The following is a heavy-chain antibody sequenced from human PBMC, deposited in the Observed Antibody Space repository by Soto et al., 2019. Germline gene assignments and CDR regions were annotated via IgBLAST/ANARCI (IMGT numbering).Heavy chain of an antibody. J-gene: IGHJ6*02. CDR3: ARDLMNYGGKVGRYYYYGMDV. CDR2: IIPIFGTA. D-gene: IGHD1-7*01. CDR1: GGTFSSYA. V-gene: IGHV1-69*01. Sequence: QVQLVQSGAEVKKPGSSVKVSCKASGGTFSSYAISWVRQAPGQGLEWMGGIIPIFGTANYAQKFQGRVTITADESTSTAYMELSSLRSEDTAVYYCARDLMNYGGKVGRYYYYGMDVWGQGTTVTVSS.